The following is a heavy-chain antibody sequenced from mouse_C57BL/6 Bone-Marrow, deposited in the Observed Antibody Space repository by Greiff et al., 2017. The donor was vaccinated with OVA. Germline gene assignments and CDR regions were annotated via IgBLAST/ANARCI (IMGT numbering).Heavy chain of an antibody. CDR2: IDPSDSYT. V-gene: IGHV1-69*01. J-gene: IGHJ2*01. Sequence: QVQLQQPGAELVMPGASVKLSCKASGYTFTSYWMHWVKQRPGQGPEWIGEIDPSDSYTNYNQKFKGKSTLTVDKSSSTAYMQLSSLTSEDSAVYYCARSSGYFDYWGQGTTLTVSS. CDR3: ARSSGYFDY. CDR1: GYTFTSYW.